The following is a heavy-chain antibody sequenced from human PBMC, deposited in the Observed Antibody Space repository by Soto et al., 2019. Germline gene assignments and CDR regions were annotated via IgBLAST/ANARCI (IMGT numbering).Heavy chain of an antibody. V-gene: IGHV5-51*01. D-gene: IGHD6-13*01. CDR2: IYPGDSDT. CDR3: ARHHGSPGSYFGMDV. CDR1: GYSFTSYW. J-gene: IGHJ6*02. Sequence: PGESLKISCKGSGYSFTSYWINWVRQTPGKGLEWMGIIYPGDSDTRYSPSFQGQVTISADKSINTAYLQWRSLKASDTAVYYCARHHGSPGSYFGMDVWGQGTTVTVSS.